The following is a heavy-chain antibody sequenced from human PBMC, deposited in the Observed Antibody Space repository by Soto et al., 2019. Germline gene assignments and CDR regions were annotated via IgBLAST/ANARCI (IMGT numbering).Heavy chain of an antibody. CDR3: ARVWYYESSGYYAFDY. D-gene: IGHD3-22*01. J-gene: IGHJ4*02. CDR2: ISAYDGQP. V-gene: IGHV1-18*01. CDR1: GDGFSKYG. Sequence: QVQLVQSGAEVKKPGASVRVSCKASGDGFSKYGFSWVRQAPGQGLEWMGWISAYDGQPNYTKKFRGSVTMTTDTSSSTAYMELRSLRSDDTPVYYCARVWYYESSGYYAFDYWGLGTLVTVSS.